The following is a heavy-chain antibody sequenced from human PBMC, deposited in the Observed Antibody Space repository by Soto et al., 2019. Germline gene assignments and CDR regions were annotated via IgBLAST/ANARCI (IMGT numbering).Heavy chain of an antibody. D-gene: IGHD6-19*01. Sequence: SVKVFCKASGGTFSSYAISWVRQAPGQGLEWMGGIIPIFGTANYAQKFQGRVTITADESTSTAYMELSSLRSEDTAVYYCARGDSSGWYFYYWGQGTLVTVSS. CDR2: IIPIFGTA. CDR3: ARGDSSGWYFYY. CDR1: GGTFSSYA. J-gene: IGHJ4*02. V-gene: IGHV1-69*13.